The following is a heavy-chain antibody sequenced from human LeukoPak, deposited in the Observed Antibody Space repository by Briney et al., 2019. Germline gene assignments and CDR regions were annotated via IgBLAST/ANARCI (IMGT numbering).Heavy chain of an antibody. CDR2: ISSSGSTI. J-gene: IGHJ4*02. CDR1: GFTFSSYE. Sequence: PGGSLRLSCAASGFTFSSYEMNWVRQAPGKGLEWVSYISSSGSTIYYADSVKGRFTISRDNAKNSLYLQMNSLRAEDTAVYYCARVEDDSGYDDYFDYWGQGTLVTVSS. D-gene: IGHD5-12*01. V-gene: IGHV3-48*03. CDR3: ARVEDDSGYDDYFDY.